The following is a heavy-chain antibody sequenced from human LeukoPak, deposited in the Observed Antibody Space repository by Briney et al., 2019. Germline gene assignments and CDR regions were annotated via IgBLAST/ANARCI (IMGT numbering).Heavy chain of an antibody. CDR2: IYYSGST. CDR1: GGSISSYY. D-gene: IGHD2-15*01. CDR3: ARVYCSGGSCYGGSNWFDP. Sequence: SETLSLTCTVSGGSISSYYWSWIRQPPGKGLEWIGYIYYSGSTNYNPSLKSRVTISVDTSKNQFSLKLSSVTAADTAVYYCARVYCSGGSCYGGSNWFDPWGQGTLVTVSS. V-gene: IGHV4-59*01. J-gene: IGHJ5*02.